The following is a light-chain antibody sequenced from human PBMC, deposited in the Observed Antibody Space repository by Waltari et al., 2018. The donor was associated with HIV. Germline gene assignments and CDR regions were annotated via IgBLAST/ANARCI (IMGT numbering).Light chain of an antibody. J-gene: IGKJ2*01. CDR2: AAS. V-gene: IGKV1-9*01. Sequence: DIQLTQSPSFLSASIGDRVTINCRASEDINEFLAWYQQKPGVAPKLLIYAASTLEDEVPSRFSGSGSGTDFTLTISSLQPEDFATYFCQQLNTYPPDTFGPGTKLEI. CDR3: QQLNTYPPDT. CDR1: EDINEF.